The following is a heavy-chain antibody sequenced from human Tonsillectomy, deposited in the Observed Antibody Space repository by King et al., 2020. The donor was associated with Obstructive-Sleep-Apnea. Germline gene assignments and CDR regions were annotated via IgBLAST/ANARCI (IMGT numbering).Heavy chain of an antibody. CDR1: GGSFSDYY. D-gene: IGHD1-26*01. Sequence: VQLQQWGTGRLKPSETLSVTCAVYGGSFSDYYWSWICQPPGKGLVWIWEINHSGSTNFNPSLKSRVSISVDTSRNQFSLKVHSVTAADTAVYYCARVLGAAGPDYYFDYWGQGTLVTVSS. CDR3: ARVLGAAGPDYYFDY. V-gene: IGHV4-34*01. J-gene: IGHJ4*02. CDR2: INHSGST.